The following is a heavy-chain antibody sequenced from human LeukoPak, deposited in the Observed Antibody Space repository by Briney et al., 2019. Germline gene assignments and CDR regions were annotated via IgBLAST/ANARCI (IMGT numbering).Heavy chain of an antibody. CDR3: ARAIGAAAAY. D-gene: IGHD6-13*01. CDR2: IKQDGGVK. CDR1: EFTFSNYF. V-gene: IGHV3-7*01. Sequence: GGSLRLSCAASEFTFSNYFMSWVRQAPGKGLEWVANIKQDGGVKYYVDSVKGRFTISRDNAKNSLYLQVNSLRAEDTAVYYCARAIGAAAAYWGQGTLVTVAS. J-gene: IGHJ4*02.